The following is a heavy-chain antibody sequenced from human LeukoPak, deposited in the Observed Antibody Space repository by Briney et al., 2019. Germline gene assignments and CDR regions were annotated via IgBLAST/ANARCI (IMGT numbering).Heavy chain of an antibody. CDR3: ARGGYSSSLYDY. Sequence: ASVTVSCKASGYTFAAYYIHWVRQAPGQGLEWMGWINPINPNSDDINYAQKFRGRVTMTRDTSISTAYIELSSLTSDDTALYYCARGGYSSSLYDYWGQGTLVTVSS. D-gene: IGHD6-13*01. CDR1: GYTFAAYY. J-gene: IGHJ4*02. V-gene: IGHV1-2*02. CDR2: INPINPNSDDI.